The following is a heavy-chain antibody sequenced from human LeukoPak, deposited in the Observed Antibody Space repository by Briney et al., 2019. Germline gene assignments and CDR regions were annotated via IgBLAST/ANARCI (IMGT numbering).Heavy chain of an antibody. CDR3: ARVYSSGSRAFQH. CDR2: INHAGGT. CDR1: GGSISSSSYY. V-gene: IGHV4-39*07. D-gene: IGHD6-19*01. J-gene: IGHJ1*01. Sequence: SETLSLTCTVSGGSISSSSYYWGWIRQPPGKGLEWIGEINHAGGTNYNPSLKSRLTMSVDTSKNQFSLKLSSVTAADTAVYYCARVYSSGSRAFQHWGQGTLVTVSS.